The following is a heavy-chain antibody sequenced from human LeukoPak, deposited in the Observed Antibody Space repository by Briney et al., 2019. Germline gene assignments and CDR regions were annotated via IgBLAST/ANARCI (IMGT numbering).Heavy chain of an antibody. CDR1: GGSISSYY. CDR3: ARELKFGITGYYFDY. Sequence: PSETLSLMCTVSGGSISSYYWSWIRQPPGKGLEWIGYICNSGSTNYNPSLKSRVTISVDTSKNQFSLKLNSVTAADTAVYYCARELKFGITGYYFDYWGQGTPVTVSS. CDR2: ICNSGST. V-gene: IGHV4-59*01. D-gene: IGHD3-3*01. J-gene: IGHJ4*02.